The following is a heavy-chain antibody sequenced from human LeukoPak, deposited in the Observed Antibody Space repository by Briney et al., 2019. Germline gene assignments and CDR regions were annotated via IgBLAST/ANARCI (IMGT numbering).Heavy chain of an antibody. V-gene: IGHV1-2*02. Sequence: ASVKVSCKASGYTFTGYYIHWVRQAPGQGLEWMGWINPNSGDTNYAQKFRGRVALTRDTSISTAYMELSRLRPDGTAVYYCTREDYWGQGTLITVSS. J-gene: IGHJ4*02. CDR2: INPNSGDT. CDR3: TREDY. CDR1: GYTFTGYY.